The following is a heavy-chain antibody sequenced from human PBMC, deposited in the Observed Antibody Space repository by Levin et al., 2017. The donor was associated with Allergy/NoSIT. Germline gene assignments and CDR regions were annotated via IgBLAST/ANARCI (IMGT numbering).Heavy chain of an antibody. CDR2: ISGSGGST. Sequence: GESLKISCAASGFTFSSYAMSWVRQAPGKGLEWVSAISGSGGSTYYADSVKGRFTISRDNSKNTLYLQMNSLRAEDTAVYYCAKVYSSSGSLFDYWGQGTLVTVSS. J-gene: IGHJ4*02. V-gene: IGHV3-23*01. D-gene: IGHD6-13*01. CDR1: GFTFSSYA. CDR3: AKVYSSSGSLFDY.